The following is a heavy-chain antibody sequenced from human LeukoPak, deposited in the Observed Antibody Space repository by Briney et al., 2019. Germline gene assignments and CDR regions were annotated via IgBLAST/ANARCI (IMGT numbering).Heavy chain of an antibody. J-gene: IGHJ4*02. D-gene: IGHD3-3*01. CDR1: GFTVSSNY. V-gene: IGHV3-23*01. CDR3: AKDPHYDFWSGYCFDY. CDR2: ISGSGGST. Sequence: GGSLRLSCAASGFTVSSNYMSWARQAPGKGLEWVSAISGSGGSTYYADSVKGRFTISSDNSKNTLYLQMNSLRAEDTAVYYCAKDPHYDFWSGYCFDYWGQGTLVTVSS.